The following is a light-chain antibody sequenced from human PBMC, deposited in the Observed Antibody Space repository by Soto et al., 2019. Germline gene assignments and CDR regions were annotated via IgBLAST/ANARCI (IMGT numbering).Light chain of an antibody. J-gene: IGKJ4*01. Sequence: DIQMTQSPSSLSASVGDRVTTTCRASQSISSYLNWYQQKPGKSPKLLIYAASRLQSGVPSRFSGSGSVTDSTLAISSLQPEDFATYYCQQGYSSPLTFGGGTKVEIK. CDR3: QQGYSSPLT. V-gene: IGKV1-39*01. CDR2: AAS. CDR1: QSISSY.